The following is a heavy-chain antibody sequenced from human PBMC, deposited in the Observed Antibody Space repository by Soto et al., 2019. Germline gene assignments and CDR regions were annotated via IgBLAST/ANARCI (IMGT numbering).Heavy chain of an antibody. CDR1: GFTFRNYA. CDR2: ISVSGGTI. V-gene: IGHV3-23*01. CDR3: AKADPSTGPFDY. J-gene: IGHJ4*02. D-gene: IGHD4-17*01. Sequence: LRLSCAASGFTFRNYAMSLVRQAPGKGLEWVAAISVSGGTIYYADSVKGRFTVSRDNSKNTLYLQMNSLKVEDTALYYCAKADPSTGPFDYWGQGTLVTVSS.